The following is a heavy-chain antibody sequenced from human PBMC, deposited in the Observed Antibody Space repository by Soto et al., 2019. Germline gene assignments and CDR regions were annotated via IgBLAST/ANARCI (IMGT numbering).Heavy chain of an antibody. Sequence: QVQLVQSGAEVKKPGSSVKVSCKASGGTFSSYTISWVRQAPGQGLKWMGRIIPILGIANYAQKFQGRVTITADKSTSTAYMELSSLRSEDTAVYYCARGRGLSSSTSMYDYWGQGTLVTVSS. V-gene: IGHV1-69*02. J-gene: IGHJ4*02. CDR3: ARGRGLSSSTSMYDY. D-gene: IGHD2-2*01. CDR1: GGTFSSYT. CDR2: IIPILGIA.